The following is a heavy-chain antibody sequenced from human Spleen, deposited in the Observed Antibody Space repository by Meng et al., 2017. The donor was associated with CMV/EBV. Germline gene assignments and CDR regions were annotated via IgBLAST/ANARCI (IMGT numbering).Heavy chain of an antibody. CDR1: GFTFSSYA. CDR2: ISYDGSNK. Sequence: GGSLRLSCAASGFTFSSYAMHWVRQAPGKGLEWVAVISYDGSNKYYADSVKGRFTISRDNSKNTLYLQMNSLRAEDTAVYYCARGARGYDFRPWGQGTLVTVSS. J-gene: IGHJ5*02. CDR3: ARGARGYDFRP. V-gene: IGHV3-30-3*01. D-gene: IGHD3-3*01.